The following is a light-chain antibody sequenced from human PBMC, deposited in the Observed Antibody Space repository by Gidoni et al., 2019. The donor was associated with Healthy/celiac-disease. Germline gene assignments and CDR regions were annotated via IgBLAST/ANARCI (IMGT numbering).Light chain of an antibody. Sequence: IQLTQSPSSLSASVGDRVTITCRASQGISSYLAWYQQKPGKAPKLLIYAASTWQSGVPSRFSGSGSGTDFTLTISSLQPEDFATYYCQQLNSYPQGWTFGQGTKVEIK. CDR1: QGISSY. CDR2: AAS. CDR3: QQLNSYPQGWT. J-gene: IGKJ1*01. V-gene: IGKV1-9*01.